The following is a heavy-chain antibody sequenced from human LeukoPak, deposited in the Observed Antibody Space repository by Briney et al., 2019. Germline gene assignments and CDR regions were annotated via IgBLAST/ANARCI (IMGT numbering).Heavy chain of an antibody. J-gene: IGHJ6*02. CDR1: GDSVSNNIAT. V-gene: IGHV6-1*01. CDR3: ARGFLEWLWYYYGMDV. D-gene: IGHD3-3*01. Sequence: KASQTLSLTCAISGDSVSNNIATWNWVRQSPSRGLEWLGRTYYRSRWGNDYAISVKGRITINPDTSRNQFSLQLNSVTPEDTAVYYCARGFLEWLWYYYGMDVWGQGTTVTVSS. CDR2: TYYRSRWGN.